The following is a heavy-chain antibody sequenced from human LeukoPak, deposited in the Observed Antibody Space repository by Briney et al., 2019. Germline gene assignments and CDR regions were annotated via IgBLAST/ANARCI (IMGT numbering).Heavy chain of an antibody. V-gene: IGHV4-39*07. D-gene: IGHD3-9*01. J-gene: IGHJ4*02. CDR1: GGSISSSNYY. Sequence: SETLSLTCIVSGGSISSSNYYWGWIRQPPGRGLEWIATIYYSGYTQYNPSLRSRATISVDTSKNQFSLKLSSVTAADTAVYYCARNGQGDYDILTGYYPYYFDYWGQGTLVTVSS. CDR3: ARNGQGDYDILTGYYPYYFDY. CDR2: IYYSGYT.